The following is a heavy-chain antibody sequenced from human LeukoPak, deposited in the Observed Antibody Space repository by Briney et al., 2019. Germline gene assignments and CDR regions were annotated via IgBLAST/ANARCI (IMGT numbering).Heavy chain of an antibody. Sequence: SETLSLTCTVSGGSISSYYWNWIRQPPGKGLEWIGYIYYSGSTNYNPSLKSRVTISVDTSKNQFSLKLSSVTAADTAVYYCARISYSSSWNQVDYWGQGTLVTVSS. J-gene: IGHJ4*02. CDR1: GGSISSYY. CDR2: IYYSGST. V-gene: IGHV4-59*01. D-gene: IGHD6-13*01. CDR3: ARISYSSSWNQVDY.